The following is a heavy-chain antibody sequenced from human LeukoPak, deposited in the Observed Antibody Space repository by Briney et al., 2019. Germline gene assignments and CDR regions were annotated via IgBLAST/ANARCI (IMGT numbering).Heavy chain of an antibody. CDR1: GGSISSYY. CDR3: ARPREQLVRFYFQH. Sequence: EASETLSLTCTVSGGSISSYYWSWIRQPPGKGLEWIGYIYYSGSTNYNPSLMSRVTISVDTSKNQFSLKLSSVTAADTAVYYCARPREQLVRFYFQHWGQGTLVTVSS. D-gene: IGHD6-6*01. V-gene: IGHV4-59*08. CDR2: IYYSGST. J-gene: IGHJ1*01.